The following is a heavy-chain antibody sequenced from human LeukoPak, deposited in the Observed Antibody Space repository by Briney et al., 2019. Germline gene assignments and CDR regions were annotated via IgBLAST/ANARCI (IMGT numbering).Heavy chain of an antibody. CDR3: ARDTYYYDSSGYLDAFDI. D-gene: IGHD3-22*01. CDR2: INPNSGGT. V-gene: IGHV1-2*02. CDR1: GYTFTGYY. J-gene: IGHJ3*02. Sequence: GASVTVSCKASGYTFTGYYMHWLRQALGQGLEWMGWINPNSGGTNYAQKFQGRVTMTRDTSISTAYMELSRLRSDDTAVYYCARDTYYYDSSGYLDAFDIWGQGTMVTVSS.